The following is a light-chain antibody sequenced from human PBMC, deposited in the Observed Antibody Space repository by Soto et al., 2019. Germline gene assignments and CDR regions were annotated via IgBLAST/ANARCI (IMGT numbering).Light chain of an antibody. CDR2: DAS. CDR1: QSISSW. CDR3: QQYNSYSTWT. Sequence: DIQMTQSPSTLSASVGDRVTITCWASQSISSWLAWYQQKPWKAPKLLIYDASSLESGVPSRFSGSGSGTEFTLTISSLQPDDFATYYCQQYNSYSTWTFVQGTKVEIK. V-gene: IGKV1-5*01. J-gene: IGKJ1*01.